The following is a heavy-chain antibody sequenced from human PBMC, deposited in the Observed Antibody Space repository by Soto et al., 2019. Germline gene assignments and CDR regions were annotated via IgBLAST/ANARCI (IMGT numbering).Heavy chain of an antibody. V-gene: IGHV3-49*03. J-gene: IGHJ4*02. Sequence: PGGSLRLSCTASGFTFGDYAMSWFRQAPGKGLEWVGFIRSKAYGGTTEYAASVKGRFTISRDDSKSIAYLQMYSLKTEDTAVYYCTRDQGDDYSNSHYWGQGTLVTVSS. CDR2: IRSKAYGGTT. CDR1: GFTFGDYA. D-gene: IGHD4-4*01. CDR3: TRDQGDDYSNSHY.